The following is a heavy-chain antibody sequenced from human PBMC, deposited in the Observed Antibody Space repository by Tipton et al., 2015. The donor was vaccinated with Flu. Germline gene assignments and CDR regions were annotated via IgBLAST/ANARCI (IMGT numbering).Heavy chain of an antibody. Sequence: TLSLTCTVSGGSISSYYWSWIRQPPGKGLEWIGYIYYSGSTNYNPSLKSRVTISVDTSKNQFSLKLSSVTAADTAVYYCAREADSSGYYPFDYWGRGTLVTVSS. CDR1: GGSISSYY. D-gene: IGHD3-22*01. CDR3: AREADSSGYYPFDY. J-gene: IGHJ4*02. V-gene: IGHV4-59*01. CDR2: IYYSGST.